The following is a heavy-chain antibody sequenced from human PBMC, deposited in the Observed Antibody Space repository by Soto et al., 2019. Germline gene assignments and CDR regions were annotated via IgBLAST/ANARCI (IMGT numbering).Heavy chain of an antibody. J-gene: IGHJ5*02. CDR2: IYYSGST. CDR1: GGSISSGDYY. CDR3: ARAGFSQFGESQFDP. Sequence: SETLSLTCTVSGGSISSGDYYWSWIRQPPGKGLEWIGYIYYSGSTYYNPSLKSRVTISVDTSKNQFSLKLSSVTAADTAVYYCARAGFSQFGESQFDPWGQGTLVTVSS. V-gene: IGHV4-30-4*01. D-gene: IGHD3-10*01.